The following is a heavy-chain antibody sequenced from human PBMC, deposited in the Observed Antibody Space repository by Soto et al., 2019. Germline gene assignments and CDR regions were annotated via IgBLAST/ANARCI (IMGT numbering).Heavy chain of an antibody. CDR1: GYTFTSYG. D-gene: IGHD3-10*01. CDR2: ISAYNGNT. J-gene: IGHJ6*02. V-gene: IGHV1-18*04. CDR3: AGPYGSGSIVYGMDV. Sequence: ASVKVCCKASGYTFTSYGISWVRQAHGQGLEWMGWISAYNGNTNYAQKLQGRVTMTTDTSTSTAYMELRSLRSDDTAVYYCAGPYGSGSIVYGMDVWGQGTTVTVSS.